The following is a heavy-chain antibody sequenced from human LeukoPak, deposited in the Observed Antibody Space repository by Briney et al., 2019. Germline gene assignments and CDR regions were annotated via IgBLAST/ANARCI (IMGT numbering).Heavy chain of an antibody. J-gene: IGHJ4*02. CDR1: GFTFSSYA. Sequence: GGSLRLSCAASGFTFSSYAMHWVRQALGKGLEWVAVISYDGSNKYYADSVKGRFTISRDNSKNTLYLQMNSLRAEDTAVYYCARDAYSSSWLDYWGQGTLVTVSS. D-gene: IGHD6-13*01. CDR2: ISYDGSNK. CDR3: ARDAYSSSWLDY. V-gene: IGHV3-30*04.